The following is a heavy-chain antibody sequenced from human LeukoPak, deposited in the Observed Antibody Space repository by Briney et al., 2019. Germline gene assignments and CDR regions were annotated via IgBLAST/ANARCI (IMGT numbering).Heavy chain of an antibody. J-gene: IGHJ4*02. V-gene: IGHV4-38-2*01. CDR1: GYSISSGYH. D-gene: IGHD3-3*01. Sequence: SETLSLTCAVSGYSISSGYHWGWIRQPPGKGPEWIGEINHSGSTNYNPSLKSRVTISVDTSKNQFSLKLSSVTAADTAVYYCARGFGGRYDFWSGYSDWGQGTLVTVSS. CDR2: INHSGST. CDR3: ARGFGGRYDFWSGYSD.